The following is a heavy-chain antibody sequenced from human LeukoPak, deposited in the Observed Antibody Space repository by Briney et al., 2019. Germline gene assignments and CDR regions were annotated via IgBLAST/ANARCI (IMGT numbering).Heavy chain of an antibody. CDR2: ISAYNGNT. CDR3: ARANTIPFYYYYYMDV. D-gene: IGHD3-9*01. V-gene: IGHV1-18*01. J-gene: IGHJ6*03. CDR1: GYTLTSYG. Sequence: ASVKVSCKASGYTLTSYGISWVRQAPGQGLEWMGWISAYNGNTNYAQKLQGRVTMTTDTSTSTAYMELRSLRSDDTAVYYCARANTIPFYYYYYMDVWGKGTTVTVSS.